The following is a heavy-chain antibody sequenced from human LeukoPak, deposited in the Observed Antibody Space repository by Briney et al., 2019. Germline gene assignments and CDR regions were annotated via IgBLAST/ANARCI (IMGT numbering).Heavy chain of an antibody. V-gene: IGHV3-11*06. CDR2: ISSSSSYT. CDR3: ARGGYYDILTGLNWFDP. J-gene: IGHJ5*02. D-gene: IGHD3-9*01. CDR1: GFPFSDYY. Sequence: GGSLRLSCAASGFPFSDYYMSWVRQAPGKGLEWVSYISSSSSYTNYADSVKGRFTISRDNAKNSLYLQMNSLRADDTAVYYCARGGYYDILTGLNWFDPWGQGTLVTVSS.